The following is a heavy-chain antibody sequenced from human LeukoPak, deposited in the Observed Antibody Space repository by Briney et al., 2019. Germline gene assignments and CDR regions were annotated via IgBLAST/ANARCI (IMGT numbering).Heavy chain of an antibody. J-gene: IGHJ3*02. Sequence: PSEPLSLTCAVYGRPFSGYYWGWMRQSPEVGLEWIANIDQSVSAYSNLSLKSRVTISVDTSQNQSSLILRSVTAADTAGYYCARAPDCCGRTCHPPGDCFDIWGRGTMVTVSA. CDR3: ARAPDCCGRTCHPPGDCFDI. D-gene: IGHD2-15*01. V-gene: IGHV4-34*01. CDR2: IDQSVSA. CDR1: GRPFSGYY.